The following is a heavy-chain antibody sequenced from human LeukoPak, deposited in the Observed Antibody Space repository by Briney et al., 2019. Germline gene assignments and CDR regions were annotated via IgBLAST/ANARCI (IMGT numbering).Heavy chain of an antibody. J-gene: IGHJ4*02. Sequence: GGSLRLSCAASGFTFSSYGMHWVRQAPGKGLEWVGFIRSKAYGGTTEYAASVKGRFTISRDDSKSIAYLQMNSLKTEDTAVYYCTREYDSSGYPDYWGQGTLVTVSS. D-gene: IGHD3-22*01. CDR1: GFTFSSYG. CDR3: TREYDSSGYPDY. V-gene: IGHV3-49*04. CDR2: IRSKAYGGTT.